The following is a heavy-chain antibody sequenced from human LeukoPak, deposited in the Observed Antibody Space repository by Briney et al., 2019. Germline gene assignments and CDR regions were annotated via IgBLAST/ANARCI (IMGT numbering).Heavy chain of an antibody. Sequence: GGSLRLSCAASGFTFSSYDMSWVRQAPGKGPEWVSTISGSGGSTYYADSVKGRFTISRDNSKNTLYLQMNSLRAEDTAVYYCAKDRYGSGSYYMEWGQGTLVTVSS. CDR1: GFTFSSYD. CDR2: ISGSGGST. D-gene: IGHD3-10*01. CDR3: AKDRYGSGSYYME. V-gene: IGHV3-23*01. J-gene: IGHJ4*02.